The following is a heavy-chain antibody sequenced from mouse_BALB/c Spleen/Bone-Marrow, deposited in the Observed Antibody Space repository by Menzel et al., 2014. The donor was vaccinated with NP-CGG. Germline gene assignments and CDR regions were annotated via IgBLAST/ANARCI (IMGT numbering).Heavy chain of an antibody. CDR2: INPYNGDT. V-gene: IGHV1-20*02. Sequence: EVKLMESGPELVKPGASVKISCKASGYSFTGYFMNWVMQSHGKSLEWIGRINPYNGDTFYNQKFKGKATLTVDKSSSTAHMELRSLASEDSAVYYCARVTTDWYFDVWGAGTPVTGSS. D-gene: IGHD1-1*01. CDR3: ARVTTDWYFDV. J-gene: IGHJ1*01. CDR1: GYSFTGYF.